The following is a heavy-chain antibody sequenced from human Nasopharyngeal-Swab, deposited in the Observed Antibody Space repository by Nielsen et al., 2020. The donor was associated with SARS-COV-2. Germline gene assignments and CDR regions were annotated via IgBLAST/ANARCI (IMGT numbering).Heavy chain of an antibody. D-gene: IGHD2-2*01. J-gene: IGHJ5*02. CDR3: ARYTDCSSTSCYSSWFDP. V-gene: IGHV4-59*01. CDR2: IHYSGSA. Sequence: SETLSLTCTVSGGSISSYYWSWIRQPPGKGLEWIGYIHYSGSAKYSPSLKSRVTISVDTSKNQFSLKLSSVTAADTAVYYCARYTDCSSTSCYSSWFDPWGQGTLVTVSS. CDR1: GGSISSYY.